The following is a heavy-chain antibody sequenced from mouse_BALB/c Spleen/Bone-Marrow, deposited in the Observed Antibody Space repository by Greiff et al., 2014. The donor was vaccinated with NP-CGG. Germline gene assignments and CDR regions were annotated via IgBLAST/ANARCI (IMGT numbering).Heavy chain of an antibody. CDR2: IDPANGNT. CDR3: ARYRYYDNGYAMDY. D-gene: IGHD1-1*01. Sequence: VQLQQSGAELVKPGASVKLSCTASGFNIKDTYMYWVKQRPEQGLEWIGRIDPANGNTKYDPKFQGKATITADTSSNTAYLQLSSLTSEDTAVYYCARYRYYDNGYAMDYWGQGTSVTVSS. V-gene: IGHV14-3*02. J-gene: IGHJ4*01. CDR1: GFNIKDTY.